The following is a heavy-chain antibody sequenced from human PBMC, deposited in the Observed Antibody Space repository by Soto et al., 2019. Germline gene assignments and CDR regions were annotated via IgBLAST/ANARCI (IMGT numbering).Heavy chain of an antibody. D-gene: IGHD1-1*01. V-gene: IGHV3-9*01. J-gene: IGHJ3*02. CDR1: GFTFDDYA. CDR2: ISWNSGSI. CDR3: AKDKGKTGIDAFDI. Sequence: PGGSLRLSCAASGFTFDDYAMHWVRQAPGKGLEWVSGISWNSGSIGYADSVKGRFTISRDNAKSSLYLQMNSLRAEDTALYYCAKDKGKTGIDAFDIWGQGTMVTVSS.